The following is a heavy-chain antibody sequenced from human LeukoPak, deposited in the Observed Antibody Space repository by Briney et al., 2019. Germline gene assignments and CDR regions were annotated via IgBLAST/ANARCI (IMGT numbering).Heavy chain of an antibody. Sequence: SQTLSLTCAISGDSVSSNSVTWNWVRQSPSRGLEWLGRTYYRSKWYNDYAVSVKSRVTITPDTSTNQFSLQLNSVTPEDTAVYYCARDPAYSSGWTKNAFDIWGQGTIVTVPS. V-gene: IGHV6-1*01. CDR1: GDSVSSNSVT. CDR3: ARDPAYSSGWTKNAFDI. D-gene: IGHD6-19*01. CDR2: TYYRSKWYN. J-gene: IGHJ3*02.